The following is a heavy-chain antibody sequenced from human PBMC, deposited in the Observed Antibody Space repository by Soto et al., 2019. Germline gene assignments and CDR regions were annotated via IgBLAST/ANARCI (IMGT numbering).Heavy chain of an antibody. D-gene: IGHD3-10*01. Sequence: PSETLCLTCGVSGGSLSGYYWSWIRQPPGKGLEWIGEISHSGSTNYNVSLKSRFTMSIDTSKNHFSLILSSVTAADTAVYYCARVTMLRGVMDYWGQGSLVTVSS. CDR1: GGSLSGYY. CDR2: ISHSGST. CDR3: ARVTMLRGVMDY. V-gene: IGHV4-34*01. J-gene: IGHJ4*02.